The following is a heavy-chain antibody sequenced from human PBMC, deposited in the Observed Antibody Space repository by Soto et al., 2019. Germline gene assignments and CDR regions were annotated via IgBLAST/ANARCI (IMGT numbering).Heavy chain of an antibody. CDR3: ARQVDGDYCLDY. D-gene: IGHD4-17*01. J-gene: IGHJ4*02. Sequence: SETLSLTCTVSGGSISSYYWSWIRQPPGKGLEWIGYIYYSGSTNYNPSLKSRVTISVDTSKNQFSLKLSSVTAADTAVYYCARQVDGDYCLDYWGQGTLVTVSS. CDR1: GGSISSYY. V-gene: IGHV4-59*08. CDR2: IYYSGST.